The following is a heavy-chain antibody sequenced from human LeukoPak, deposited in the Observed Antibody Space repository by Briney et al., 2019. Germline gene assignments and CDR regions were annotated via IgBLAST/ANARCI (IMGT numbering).Heavy chain of an antibody. CDR3: ARGSTVTTSYGMDV. D-gene: IGHD4-17*01. CDR1: GGSIRSSYYY. CDR2: IYYSGST. Sequence: SETLSLTCTVSGGSIRSSYYYWGWIRQPPGKGLEWIGYIYYSGSTNYNPSLKSRVTISVDTSKNQFSLKLSSVTAADTAVYYCARGSTVTTSYGMDVWGQGTTVTVSS. J-gene: IGHJ6*02. V-gene: IGHV4-61*05.